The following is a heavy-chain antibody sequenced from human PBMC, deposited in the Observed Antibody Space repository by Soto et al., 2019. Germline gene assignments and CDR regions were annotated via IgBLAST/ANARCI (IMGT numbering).Heavy chain of an antibody. J-gene: IGHJ4*02. Sequence: GGSLRLSCAASGFTFSSYWMSWVRQAPGKGLEWVANIKQDGSEKHYVDSVKGRFTISRDNAKNSLYLQMNSLRAEDTAVYYCARPYNYDILTGYLVWGQGTLVTVSS. V-gene: IGHV3-7*01. CDR2: IKQDGSEK. CDR1: GFTFSSYW. CDR3: ARPYNYDILTGYLV. D-gene: IGHD3-9*01.